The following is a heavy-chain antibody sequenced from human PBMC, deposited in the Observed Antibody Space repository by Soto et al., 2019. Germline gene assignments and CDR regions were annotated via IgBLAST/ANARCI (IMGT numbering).Heavy chain of an antibody. J-gene: IGHJ5*02. V-gene: IGHV3-23*01. CDR2: ISSTGYST. D-gene: IGHD2-2*01. Sequence: EVQLLESGGTLVQPGGSLRLSCAASGFTFSNYAMSWVRQAPGKGLEWVSGISSTGYSTFYADSVKGRFTISRDNSKNTLYVQMNSLRDEDTAVYYCAKDIFDRAPAGWVDHWGQGSLVTVSS. CDR3: AKDIFDRAPAGWVDH. CDR1: GFTFSNYA.